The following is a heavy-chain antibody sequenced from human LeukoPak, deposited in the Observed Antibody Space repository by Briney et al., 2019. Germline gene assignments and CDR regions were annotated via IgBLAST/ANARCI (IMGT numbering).Heavy chain of an antibody. V-gene: IGHV3-20*04. CDR1: GFTFDDYG. CDR3: ARYYDFDYYYYYMDV. Sequence: GGSLRLSCAASGFTFDDYGMRWVRQATGKGLEWVSGINWNGGSTGYADSVKGRFTISRDNAKNSLYLQMNSLRAEDTALYYCARYYDFDYYYYYMDVWGKGTTVTVSS. J-gene: IGHJ6*03. CDR2: INWNGGST. D-gene: IGHD3-3*01.